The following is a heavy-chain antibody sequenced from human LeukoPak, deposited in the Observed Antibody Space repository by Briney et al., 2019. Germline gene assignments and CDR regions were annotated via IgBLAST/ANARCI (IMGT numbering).Heavy chain of an antibody. V-gene: IGHV1-46*01. Sequence: ASVKVSCKASGYTFTSYYMHWVRQAPGQGLEWMGVINPSGGSTSYAHKFHGRVTMTRDKSTSTVYMELRSLRSEATAVYYCARDSGSSSWYAVDYWGQGTLVTVSS. CDR1: GYTFTSYY. CDR3: ARDSGSSSWYAVDY. J-gene: IGHJ4*02. D-gene: IGHD6-13*01. CDR2: INPSGGST.